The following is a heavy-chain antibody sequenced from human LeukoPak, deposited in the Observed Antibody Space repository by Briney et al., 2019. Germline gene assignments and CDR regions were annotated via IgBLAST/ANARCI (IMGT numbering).Heavy chain of an antibody. J-gene: IGHJ4*02. V-gene: IGHV4-59*01. D-gene: IGHD2-15*01. CDR2: IYYSGST. CDR1: GGSISNYY. CDR3: AKGFDSKSTYFDY. Sequence: SETLSLTCTVSGGSISNYYWNWLRQPPGKGLEWIGYIYYSGSTNYNPSLKSRVTMSLDTSKNQFSLRLTSVTAADTAVYYCAKGFDSKSTYFDYWGQGTLVTVSS.